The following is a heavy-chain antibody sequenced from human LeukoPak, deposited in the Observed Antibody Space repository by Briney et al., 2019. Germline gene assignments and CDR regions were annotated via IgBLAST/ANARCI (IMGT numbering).Heavy chain of an antibody. V-gene: IGHV3-11*04. CDR1: GFTFSDYY. CDR2: ISSSGSNI. Sequence: GGSLGLSCAASGFTFSDYYMSWIRQAPGKGLEWVSYISSSGSNIYYADSVKGRFTISRDNAKNSLYLQMNSLRVEDTAVYYCARDSDAPFDYWGQGTLVTVSS. CDR3: ARDSDAPFDY. J-gene: IGHJ4*02.